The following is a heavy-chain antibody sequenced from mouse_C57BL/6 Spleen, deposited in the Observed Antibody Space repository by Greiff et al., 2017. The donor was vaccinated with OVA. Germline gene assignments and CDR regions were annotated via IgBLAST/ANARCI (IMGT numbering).Heavy chain of an antibody. CDR3: AKGGLYGNFDY. V-gene: IGHV1-61*01. CDR2: IYPSDSET. J-gene: IGHJ2*01. D-gene: IGHD2-1*01. CDR1: GYTFTSYW. Sequence: QVQLKQPGAELVRPGSSVKLSCKASGYTFTSYWMDWVKQRPGQGLEWIGNIYPSDSETHYNQKFKDKATLTVDKSSSTAYMQLSSLTSEDSAVYYCAKGGLYGNFDYWGQGTTLTVSS.